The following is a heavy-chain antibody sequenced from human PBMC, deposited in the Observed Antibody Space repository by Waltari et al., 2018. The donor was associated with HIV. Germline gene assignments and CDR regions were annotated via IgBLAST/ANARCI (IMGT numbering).Heavy chain of an antibody. V-gene: IGHV4-38-2*02. Sequence: QVQLQESGPGLVKPSETLSLTCTVSGYSISSGYYWGWIRQPPGKGLEWIGSIYHSGSTYYNPSLKSRVTISVDTSKNQFSLKLSSVTAADTAVYYCASVDTAMGGYWGQGTLVTVSS. CDR2: IYHSGST. D-gene: IGHD5-18*01. CDR3: ASVDTAMGGY. J-gene: IGHJ4*02. CDR1: GYSISSGYY.